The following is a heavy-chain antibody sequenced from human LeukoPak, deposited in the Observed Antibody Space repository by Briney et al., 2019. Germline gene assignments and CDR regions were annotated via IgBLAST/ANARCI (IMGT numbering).Heavy chain of an antibody. CDR2: ISSSSTYI. J-gene: IGHJ3*02. CDR1: GFXFSSYS. Sequence: GGSLRLSCAASGFXFSSYSMNWVRQAPGKGLEWVSYISSSSTYIYYADSVKGRFTVSRDNAQNSLHLQMNSLRAEDTAVYYCASNVTTTPITTGGAFNIWGQGTMVTVSS. V-gene: IGHV3-21*01. CDR3: ASNVTTTPITTGGAFNI. D-gene: IGHD4-17*01.